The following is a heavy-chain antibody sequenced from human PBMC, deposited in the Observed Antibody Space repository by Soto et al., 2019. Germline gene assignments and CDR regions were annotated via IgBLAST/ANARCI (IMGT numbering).Heavy chain of an antibody. V-gene: IGHV5-51*01. D-gene: IGHD4-17*01. CDR2: IYPDDSDS. CDR3: ASTGAERNWFDP. J-gene: IGHJ5*02. Sequence: GESLKISCKGSGYKFTTYWIGWVRQMPGKGLEWMAIIYPDDSDSRYSPSFQGQVTISADKSISTAYLQWSSLKASDTAMYYCASTGAERNWFDPWGQGTLVTVS. CDR1: GYKFTTYW.